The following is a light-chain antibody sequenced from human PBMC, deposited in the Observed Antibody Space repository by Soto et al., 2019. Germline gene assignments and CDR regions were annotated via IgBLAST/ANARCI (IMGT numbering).Light chain of an antibody. Sequence: EIVLTQSPGTLSLSPGERGTLSCRASQSVSSNYLAWYQQKPGQAPRLLIYSAFSSATGIPDRFSGSGSGTDFTLTLSRLEPEDFAVYYCQYYGSSPWTFGQGNKVEIK. CDR1: QSVSSNY. CDR2: SAF. J-gene: IGKJ1*01. V-gene: IGKV3-20*01. CDR3: QYYGSSPWT.